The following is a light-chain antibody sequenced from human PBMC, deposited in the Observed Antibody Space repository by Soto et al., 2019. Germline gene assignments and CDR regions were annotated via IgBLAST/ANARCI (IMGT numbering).Light chain of an antibody. CDR3: QLYYCCPPI. CDR2: DAS. J-gene: IGKJ1*01. Sequence: QMTQYPSTLSASVRDIVTITFRVNQRISCWWAWYQQQPGQAPKLLLYDASNLENVVPSRFSGSGSGTESKLTISSRQRDCIAKVYCQLYYCCPPIFSPRTK. V-gene: IGKV1-5*01. CDR1: QRISCW.